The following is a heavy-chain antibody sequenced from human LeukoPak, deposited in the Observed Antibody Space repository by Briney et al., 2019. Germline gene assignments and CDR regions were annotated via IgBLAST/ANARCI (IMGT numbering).Heavy chain of an antibody. D-gene: IGHD2-2*01. CDR3: ARDPDQLETRFLDY. V-gene: IGHV3-30-3*01. CDR2: ISYDGSNK. CDR1: GFTFSSYA. J-gene: IGHJ4*02. Sequence: PGGSLRLSCAASGFTFSSYAMHWVRQAPGKGLEWVAVISYDGSNKYYADSVKGRFTISRDNSKNTLYLQMNSLRAEDTAVYYCARDPDQLETRFLDYWGQGTLVTVSS.